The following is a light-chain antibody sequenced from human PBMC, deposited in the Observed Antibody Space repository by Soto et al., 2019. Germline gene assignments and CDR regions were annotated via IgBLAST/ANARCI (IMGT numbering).Light chain of an antibody. CDR3: QQYYSTPLT. J-gene: IGKJ4*01. V-gene: IGKV4-1*01. CDR1: QSVLYSSNNKNY. CDR2: WAS. Sequence: DIVMTQSPDSVAVSLGERATINCKSSQSVLYSSNNKNYLAWYQQKPGQPPKLLIYWASTRESGVPDRFSGSGSGTDFSLIISSLQAEDVAVYYCQQYYSTPLTFGGGTKVEIK.